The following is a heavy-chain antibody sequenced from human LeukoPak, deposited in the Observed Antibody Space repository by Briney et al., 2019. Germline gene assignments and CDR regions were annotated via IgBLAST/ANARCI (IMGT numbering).Heavy chain of an antibody. CDR2: ISYDGSNK. J-gene: IGHJ4*02. Sequence: GGSVRLSCAASGFTFSRYAIHWVRQAPGKGLEWVAVISYDGSNKYYADSVKGRFTISRDNSKNTLYLQMNSLRAEDTAVYYCAREPTYWGQGTLVTVSS. CDR1: GFTFSRYA. V-gene: IGHV3-30-3*01. CDR3: AREPTY.